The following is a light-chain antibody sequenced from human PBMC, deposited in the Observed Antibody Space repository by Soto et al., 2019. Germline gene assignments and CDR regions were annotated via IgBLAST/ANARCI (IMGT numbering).Light chain of an antibody. CDR1: QSISIS. CDR3: QQTYTTPEIT. Sequence: DIQVTQSASSLSASVVYRVTITCRXSQSISISLNWYQLKPGKAPNLLMYGASYLKSGVPTRFSGSGSGTDFTLTISSLQPEDFATYYCQQTYTTPEITFGQGTRLEI. J-gene: IGKJ5*01. CDR2: GAS. V-gene: IGKV1-39*01.